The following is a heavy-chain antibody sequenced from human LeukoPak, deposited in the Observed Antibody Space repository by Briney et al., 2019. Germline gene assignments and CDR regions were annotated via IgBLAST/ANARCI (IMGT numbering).Heavy chain of an antibody. J-gene: IGHJ4*02. D-gene: IGHD4-17*01. V-gene: IGHV5-51*01. CDR3: ARLYGDYSPIDY. CDR2: IYPGDSDT. Sequence: GESLKISCKGSGYRFTNYWIAWVRQMPGKGLEWMGIIYPGDSDTRYSTSFQGQVIISVDKSISTAYLQWSSLKASDTAMYCCARLYGDYSPIDYWGQGTLVTVSS. CDR1: GYRFTNYW.